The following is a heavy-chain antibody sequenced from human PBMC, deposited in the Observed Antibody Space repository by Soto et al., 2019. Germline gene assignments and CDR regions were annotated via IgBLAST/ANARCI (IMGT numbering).Heavy chain of an antibody. CDR3: AREGSYSAYNFAHGIQLWSFDF. CDR1: GGSISSSY. CDR2: IFSSGST. D-gene: IGHD5-12*01. V-gene: IGHV4-4*07. J-gene: IGHJ4*02. Sequence: TSETLSLTCTVSGGSISSSYWSWIRQPPGKGLEWIGRIFSSGSTSFNPSLESRVAMSVDTSKNHFSLNLSSVTAADMAVYYCAREGSYSAYNFAHGIQLWSFDFWGQGALVTVSS.